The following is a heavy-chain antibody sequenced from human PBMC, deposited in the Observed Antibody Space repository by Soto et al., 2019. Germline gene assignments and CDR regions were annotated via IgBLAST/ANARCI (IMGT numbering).Heavy chain of an antibody. Sequence: GGSLRLSCAASGFSIGDYYMSWIRQAPGKGLEWISYMSSTTSAIYYAESVKGRFTISRDNAKNSLYLRMNSLRDEDTAVYYCERATDFWSNMDVWGQGTTVTVSS. V-gene: IGHV3-11*01. J-gene: IGHJ6*02. CDR2: MSSTTSAI. CDR1: GFSIGDYY. CDR3: ERATDFWSNMDV. D-gene: IGHD3-3*01.